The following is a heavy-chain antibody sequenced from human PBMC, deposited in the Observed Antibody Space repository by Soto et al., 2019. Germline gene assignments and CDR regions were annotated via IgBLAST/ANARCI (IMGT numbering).Heavy chain of an antibody. Sequence: GESLKISCKCSGYSFTSYWISWVRQMPGKGLEWMGRIDPSDSYTNYSPSFQGHVTISADKSISTAYLQWSSLKDSDTAMYYCARVDIVVVPAAYYYYYGMDVWGQGTTFTVSS. J-gene: IGHJ6*02. CDR2: IDPSDSYT. V-gene: IGHV5-10-1*01. CDR3: ARVDIVVVPAAYYYYYGMDV. D-gene: IGHD2-2*01. CDR1: GYSFTSYW.